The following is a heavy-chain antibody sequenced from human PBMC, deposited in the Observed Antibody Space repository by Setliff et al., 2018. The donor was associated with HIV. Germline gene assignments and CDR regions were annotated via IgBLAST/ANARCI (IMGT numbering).Heavy chain of an antibody. V-gene: IGHV4-34*01. J-gene: IGHJ4*02. D-gene: IGHD2-8*02. CDR3: TVYNTGSSKDHY. CDR1: GGSFTSYY. Sequence: SETLSLTCAVYGGSFTSYYWSWIRQPPGKGLGWIGEINHSGSTNYNPSLKRRVTISVDTSKNQFSLKLNSVTAADTAVYYCTVYNTGSSKDHYWGQGTPVTVSS. CDR2: INHSGST.